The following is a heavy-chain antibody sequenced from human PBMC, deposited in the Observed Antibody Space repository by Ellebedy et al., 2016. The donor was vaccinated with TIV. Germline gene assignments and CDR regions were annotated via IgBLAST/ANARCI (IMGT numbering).Heavy chain of an antibody. CDR2: YPGDSDT. V-gene: IGHV5-51*01. D-gene: IGHD6-13*01. J-gene: IGHJ3*02. Sequence: GESLKISXKGSGYSFTSYWISWVRQMPGKGLEWMGIYPGDSDTRYSPSFQGQVTISADKSISTAYLQWSSLKASDTAMYYCARREGEAAISGGDAFDIWGQGTMVTVSS. CDR3: ARREGEAAISGGDAFDI. CDR1: GYSFTSYW.